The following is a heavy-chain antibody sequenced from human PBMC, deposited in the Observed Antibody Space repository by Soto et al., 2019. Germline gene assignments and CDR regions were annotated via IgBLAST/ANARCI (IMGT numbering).Heavy chain of an antibody. CDR1: CGSIISYY. V-gene: IGHV4-59*01. J-gene: IGHJ5*02. D-gene: IGHD3-3*02. CDR2: IYYSGST. CDR3: AEMVLGAWFDP. Sequence: SETLSLTCTFSCGSIISYYWSWIRQPPGKGLEWIGYIYYSGSTNYNPSLKSRVTISVDTSKNQFSLKLSSVTAADTAVYYCAEMVLGAWFDPWGQGTLVTVSS.